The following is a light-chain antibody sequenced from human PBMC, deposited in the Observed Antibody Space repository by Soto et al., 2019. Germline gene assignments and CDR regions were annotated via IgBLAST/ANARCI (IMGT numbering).Light chain of an antibody. Sequence: DIVMTQSPDSLAVSLGERATIDCKSSQSLLYSPNNKYYLAWYQQKPGQPPKLLIYWASTRESGVPDRFTGSGSGTDFTLTIRSLQAEDVAVYYCQQYYDAPQTFGRGTKVEIK. CDR1: QSLLYSPNNKYY. CDR3: QQYYDAPQT. CDR2: WAS. J-gene: IGKJ1*01. V-gene: IGKV4-1*01.